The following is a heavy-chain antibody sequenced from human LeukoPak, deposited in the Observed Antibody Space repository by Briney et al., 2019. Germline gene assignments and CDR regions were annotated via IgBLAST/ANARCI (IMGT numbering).Heavy chain of an antibody. D-gene: IGHD5-18*01. Sequence: GASVKVSCKXSGYTFTSYDINWVRQATGQGLEWMGWMNPNSGNTGYTQKFQGRLAMTRNTSVNSAYMELSSLRSEDTAVYYCARGNGYSSGTGDNWFDPWGQGTLVTVSS. CDR3: ARGNGYSSGTGDNWFDP. J-gene: IGHJ5*02. CDR2: MNPNSGNT. V-gene: IGHV1-8*01. CDR1: GYTFTSYD.